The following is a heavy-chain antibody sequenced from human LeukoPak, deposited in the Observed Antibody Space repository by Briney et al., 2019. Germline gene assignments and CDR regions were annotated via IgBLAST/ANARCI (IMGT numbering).Heavy chain of an antibody. D-gene: IGHD6-13*01. CDR1: GYTFTTYD. J-gene: IGHJ4*02. V-gene: IGHV1-8*01. CDR2: MNPNSGNT. CDR3: ARIAAPGNRRLNF. Sequence: GASVKVSFAASGYTFTTYDINWVRQAAGQGLEWMGWMNPNSGNTGNAQKFQGRVTITRNTSISTDYMELTSLTSEDTAVYFCARIAAPGNRRLNFWGQGTLVTVSS.